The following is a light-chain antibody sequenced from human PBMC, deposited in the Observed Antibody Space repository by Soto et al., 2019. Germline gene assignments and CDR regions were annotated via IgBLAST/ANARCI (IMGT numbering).Light chain of an antibody. V-gene: IGLV2-14*01. CDR2: EVS. Sequence: QSALTQPASVSGSPGQSITISCTETSSDVGGYNYVSWYQQHPGKAPKLMIYEVSNRPSGISSRFSGSKSGNTASLTISGLQAEDEADYYCSSRTSSITYVFGTGTKVTVL. J-gene: IGLJ1*01. CDR1: SSDVGGYNY. CDR3: SSRTSSITYV.